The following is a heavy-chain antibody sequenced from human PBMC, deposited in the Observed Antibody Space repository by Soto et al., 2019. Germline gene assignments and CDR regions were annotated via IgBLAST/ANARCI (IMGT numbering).Heavy chain of an antibody. V-gene: IGHV4-61*01. CDR2: IYYSGST. D-gene: IGHD3-10*01. CDR3: ARDGGSGSYAP. Sequence: QVQLQESGPGLVKPSETLSLTCTVSGGSVSSGSYYWSWIRQPPGQGLEWIGYIYYSGSTNYNPSLKSRVTISVDTSKNQFSLKLSSVTAADTAVYYCARDGGSGSYAPWSQGTLVTVSS. J-gene: IGHJ5*02. CDR1: GGSVSSGSYY.